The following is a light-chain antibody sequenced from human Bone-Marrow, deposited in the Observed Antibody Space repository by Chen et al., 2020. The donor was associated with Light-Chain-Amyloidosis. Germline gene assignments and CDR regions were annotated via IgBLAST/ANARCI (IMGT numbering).Light chain of an antibody. J-gene: IGLJ3*02. Sequence: SYVLTQPSSVPVAPGQTATIACGGNNIGSTSVHWYQQTPGQAPLLVVYDDSDRPSGIPERLAGANAGNTATLPISRVEAGDEADYYCQVWDRSSDRPVFVGGTNLSVL. CDR3: QVWDRSSDRPV. CDR2: DDS. CDR1: NIGSTS. V-gene: IGLV3-21*02.